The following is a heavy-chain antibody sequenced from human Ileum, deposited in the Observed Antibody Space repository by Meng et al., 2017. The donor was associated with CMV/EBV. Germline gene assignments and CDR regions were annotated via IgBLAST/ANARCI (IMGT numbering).Heavy chain of an antibody. J-gene: IGHJ2*01. V-gene: IGHV3-74*01. CDR2: INSDGSSS. CDR3: ASRRSVSGSLNWYFEL. CDR1: GFTFSRYW. D-gene: IGHD6-19*01. Sequence: GESLKISCAASGFTFSRYWMHWVRQPPGKGLVWVSRINSDGSSSSYADSVEGRFTISRDNAKNTLYLQMNSLTAGDTAVYYCASRRSVSGSLNWYFELWGRGTLVTVSS.